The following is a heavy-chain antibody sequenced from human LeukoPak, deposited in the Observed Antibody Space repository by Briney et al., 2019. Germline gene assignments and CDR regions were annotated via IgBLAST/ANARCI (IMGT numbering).Heavy chain of an antibody. V-gene: IGHV3-73*01. CDR3: TRVGIAAAGTDY. Sequence: GGSLRLSCAASGFTFSGSAMHWVRQASGKGLEWGGRIRSKASSYATAYAASVKGRFTISRDDSKNTAYLQMNSLKTEDTAVYYCTRVGIAAAGTDYWGQGTLVTVSS. J-gene: IGHJ4*02. D-gene: IGHD6-13*01. CDR2: IRSKASSYAT. CDR1: GFTFSGSA.